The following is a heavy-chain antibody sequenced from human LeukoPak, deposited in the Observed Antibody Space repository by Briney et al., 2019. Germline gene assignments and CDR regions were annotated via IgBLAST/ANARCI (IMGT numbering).Heavy chain of an antibody. CDR3: ARLKYYDSTGYSPGYYMDV. CDR1: GGSIINYY. J-gene: IGHJ6*03. CDR2: IYITGST. Sequence: SETLSLTCTVSGGSIINYYWSWIRQSGGTGLEWVGSIYITGSTNYNPSLQSRLSMSVDTSKNQFSLRLTSVSAADTAVYYCARLKYYDSTGYSPGYYMDVWGKGITVTVSS. D-gene: IGHD3-22*01. V-gene: IGHV4-4*07.